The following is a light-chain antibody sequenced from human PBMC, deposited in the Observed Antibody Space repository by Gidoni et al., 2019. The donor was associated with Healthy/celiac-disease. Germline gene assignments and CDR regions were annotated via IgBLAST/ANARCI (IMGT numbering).Light chain of an antibody. J-gene: IGKJ4*01. CDR1: QSVSSN. V-gene: IGKV3D-15*01. Sequence: EIVMTQSPATLSVYPGERATLSCRASQSVSSNLAWYQQKPGQAPRLLIYGASTRATGIPARFSGSGSGTEFTLTISSLQSEDFAVYYCQQYNNWPVLTFGGGTKVEIK. CDR3: QQYNNWPVLT. CDR2: GAS.